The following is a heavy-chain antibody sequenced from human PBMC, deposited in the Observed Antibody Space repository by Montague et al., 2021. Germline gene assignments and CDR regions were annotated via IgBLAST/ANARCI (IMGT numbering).Heavy chain of an antibody. CDR3: ARTNLGVERLDV. D-gene: IGHD3-16*01. CDR1: GDSISSKYF. V-gene: IGHV4-39*02. Sequence: SETLSLTCTVSGDSISSKYFWSWVRQPPGKGLEWIGSVDFTERREFKASLKSRAHISVDKPKNTFSLKLTSVTAADTAVYFCARTNLGVERLDVWGHGVMVTVSS. J-gene: IGHJ4*01. CDR2: VDFTERR.